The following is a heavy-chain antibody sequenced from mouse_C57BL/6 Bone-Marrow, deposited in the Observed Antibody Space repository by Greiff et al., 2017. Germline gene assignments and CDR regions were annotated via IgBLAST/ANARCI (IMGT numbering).Heavy chain of an antibody. D-gene: IGHD2-4*01. Sequence: DVQLQESGGDLVKPGGSLKLSCAASGFTFSSYGMSWVRQTPDKRLEWVATISSGGSYTYYPDSVKGRFTISRDNAKNTLYLQMSSLKSEDTAMYYCARYDYDADYWGQGTTLTVSS. CDR3: ARYDYDADY. CDR1: GFTFSSYG. J-gene: IGHJ2*01. V-gene: IGHV5-6*01. CDR2: ISSGGSYT.